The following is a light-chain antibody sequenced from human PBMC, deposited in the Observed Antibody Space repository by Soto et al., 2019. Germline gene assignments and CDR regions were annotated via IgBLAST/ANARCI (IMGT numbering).Light chain of an antibody. J-gene: IGLJ3*02. CDR2: DGS. V-gene: IGLV2-11*01. CDR1: SSNVGDYNY. CDR3: CSYAADYSLV. Sequence: QSALTQPRSVSASPGQSVTISCTGTSSNVGDYNYVSWYQQNPGKTPKLMIYDGSKRPSGVPDRFSGYKSGNAASLTISGLQADDDADYCCCSYAADYSLVFGRVTKDSVL.